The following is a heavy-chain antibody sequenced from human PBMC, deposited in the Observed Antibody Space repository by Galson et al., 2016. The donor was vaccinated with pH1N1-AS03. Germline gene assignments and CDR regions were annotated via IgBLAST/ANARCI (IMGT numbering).Heavy chain of an antibody. J-gene: IGHJ4*02. CDR1: GDSVSSDSAA. V-gene: IGHV6-1*01. Sequence: CAISGDSVSSDSAAWNWIRQSPSRGLEWLGRTYYRSRWYNDYAPSLSSRVSFTADTSKNQFSLHLPSVTPEDSATYFCVRDFYGDVFGYWGQGTLVTVSS. D-gene: IGHD4-17*01. CDR3: VRDFYGDVFGY. CDR2: TYYRSRWYN.